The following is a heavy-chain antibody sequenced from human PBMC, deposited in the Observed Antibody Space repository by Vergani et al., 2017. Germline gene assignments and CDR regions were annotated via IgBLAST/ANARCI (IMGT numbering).Heavy chain of an antibody. D-gene: IGHD4-17*01. CDR2: IGRT. Sequence: QVQLQESGPGLVKPSQTLSLTCTVSGGSISSGAYYWSWIRQHPGKGLEWIGYIGRTYFNPSLRSRTTRSVDTSKNQFSLKLSSVTAADTAVYYCARTDGYGDYVFDYWGQGTLVTVSS. CDR1: GGSISSGAYY. V-gene: IGHV4-31*02. CDR3: ARTDGYGDYVFDY. J-gene: IGHJ4*02.